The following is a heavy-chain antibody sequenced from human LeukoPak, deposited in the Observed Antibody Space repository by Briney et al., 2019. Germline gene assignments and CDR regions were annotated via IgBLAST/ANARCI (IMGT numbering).Heavy chain of an antibody. D-gene: IGHD3-3*01. CDR1: GGTFSSYA. CDR2: IIPIFGTA. Sequence: AVKVSCKASGGTFSSYAISWVRQAPGQGREWMGGIIPIFGTANYAQKFQGRVTITADESTSTAYMELSSLRSDDTAVYYCAGIWSGYYFDYWGQGTLVTVSS. J-gene: IGHJ4*02. CDR3: AGIWSGYYFDY. V-gene: IGHV1-69*13.